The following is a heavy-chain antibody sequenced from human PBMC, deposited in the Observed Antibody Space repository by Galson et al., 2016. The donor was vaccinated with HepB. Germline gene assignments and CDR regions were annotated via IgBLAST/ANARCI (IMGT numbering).Heavy chain of an antibody. D-gene: IGHD2-2*01. J-gene: IGHJ4*02. CDR1: GFNFASYW. CDR3: AKGFCISTSCYAGFAGYHYMDV. CDR2: INSDGSDT. V-gene: IGHV3-74*03. Sequence: SLRLSCAASGFNFASYWMHWVRQGPGKGLVWVSRINSDGSDTTYADSVKGRFTISRDNAKNTLYLQMNSLRAVDTAVYYCAKGFCISTSCYAGFAGYHYMDVWGQGTLVTVSS.